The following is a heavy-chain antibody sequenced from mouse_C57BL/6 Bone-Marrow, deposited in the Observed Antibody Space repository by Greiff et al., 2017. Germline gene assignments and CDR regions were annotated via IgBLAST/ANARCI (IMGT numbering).Heavy chain of an antibody. CDR1: GFSLTSYA. Sequence: QVQLQQSGPGLVAPSQSLSITCTVSGFSLTSYAISWVRQPPGKGLEWLGVIWTGGGTNYNSALKSRLSISKDNSNSQVFLKMNSLQTDDTARYYCARNAYYSNYAWFAYWGQGTLVTVSA. CDR3: ARNAYYSNYAWFAY. J-gene: IGHJ3*01. CDR2: IWTGGGT. V-gene: IGHV2-9-1*01. D-gene: IGHD2-5*01.